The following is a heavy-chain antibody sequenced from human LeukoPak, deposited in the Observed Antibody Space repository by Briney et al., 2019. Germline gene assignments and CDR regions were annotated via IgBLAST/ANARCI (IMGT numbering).Heavy chain of an antibody. V-gene: IGHV3-74*01. D-gene: IGHD2-21*01. Sequence: GRSLRLSCAASGFSFSSYWMNWVRQVPGKGLVWVSRINSDGSSISYADSVKGRFAISRDNAKNTVYLQMDSLRGEDTAVYYCAKDFRIGYSAHFDYWGQGALVTVSS. CDR1: GFSFSSYW. CDR3: AKDFRIGYSAHFDY. CDR2: INSDGSSI. J-gene: IGHJ4*02.